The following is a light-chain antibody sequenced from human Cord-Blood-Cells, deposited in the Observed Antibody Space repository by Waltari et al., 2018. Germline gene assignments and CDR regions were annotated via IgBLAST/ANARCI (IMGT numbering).Light chain of an antibody. CDR3: SSYTSSSTYV. CDR2: DVS. Sequence: QSALTQPASVSGSPGQSITISCPGTRSDVGGYHYVSWYQQHPGKAPKLMIYDVSNRPSGVSNRFSGSKSGNTASLTISGLQAEDEADYYCSSYTSSSTYVFGTGTKVTVL. CDR1: RSDVGGYHY. V-gene: IGLV2-14*01. J-gene: IGLJ1*01.